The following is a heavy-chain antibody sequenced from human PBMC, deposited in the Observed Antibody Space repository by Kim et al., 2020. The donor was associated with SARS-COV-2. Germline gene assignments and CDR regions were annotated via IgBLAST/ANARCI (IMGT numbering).Heavy chain of an antibody. J-gene: IGHJ5*01. V-gene: IGHV3-30*03. D-gene: IGHD3-10*01. CDR3: AAPYGSGSYYPPLADP. Sequence: SVKGRFTISRDNSKNTLYLQMNSLRAEDTAVYYCAAPYGSGSYYPPLADPWGQGTLVTVSS.